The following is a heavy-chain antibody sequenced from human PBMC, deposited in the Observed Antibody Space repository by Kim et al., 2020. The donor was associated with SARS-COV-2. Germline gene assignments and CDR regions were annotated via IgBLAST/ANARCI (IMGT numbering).Heavy chain of an antibody. D-gene: IGHD3-9*01. V-gene: IGHV3-30*02. CDR2: VSYDENKK. J-gene: IGHJ4*02. Sequence: GGSLRLSCAAFGFSFSSYGMHWVRQTPGKGLEWVTFVSYDENKKYYADSVKGRFTISRDNSKNTVYLQMDSLKAEDTAVYYCAKDHILAGYRYFDAWGQGPRVTVSP. CDR3: AKDHILAGYRYFDA. CDR1: GFSFSSYG.